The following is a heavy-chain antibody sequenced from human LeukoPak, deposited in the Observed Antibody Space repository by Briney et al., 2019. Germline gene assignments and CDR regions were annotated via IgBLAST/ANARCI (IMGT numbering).Heavy chain of an antibody. CDR3: ARGHYYGSGSYLDY. CDR2: ICSSGSTI. Sequence: AGSLRLSCAASGVTFSDYYMSWIRQAPGKGLEWVSYICSSGSTIYYADSVKGRFTISRDNAKNSLYLQMNSLRAEDTAVYYCARGHYYGSGSYLDYWGQGTLVTVSS. CDR1: GVTFSDYY. V-gene: IGHV3-11*04. J-gene: IGHJ4*02. D-gene: IGHD3-10*01.